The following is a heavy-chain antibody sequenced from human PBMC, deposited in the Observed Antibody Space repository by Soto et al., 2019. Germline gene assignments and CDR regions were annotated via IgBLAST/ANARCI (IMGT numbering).Heavy chain of an antibody. CDR1: GPTFSGYS. J-gene: IGHJ3*01. D-gene: IGHD2-15*01. Sequence: EEQLVESGGGLVKPGGSTRLSCAASGPTFSGYSFLWVRQAPGRGLEWVSFISNGDNHVFYADSVKGRFTISRDNANKLVYLQMNSLRAEDTAVYYCAREEGYCGGGSCNRGAFDLGGEGTMVTVSS. CDR3: AREEGYCGGGSCNRGAFDL. V-gene: IGHV3-21*01. CDR2: ISNGDNHV.